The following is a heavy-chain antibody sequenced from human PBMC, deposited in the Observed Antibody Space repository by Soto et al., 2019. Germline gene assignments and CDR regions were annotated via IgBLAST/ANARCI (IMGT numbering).Heavy chain of an antibody. J-gene: IGHJ2*01. D-gene: IGHD1-26*01. V-gene: IGHV1-18*04. Sequence: QVQLAQSGPEVKKPGASVKVSCKASGYTFSSHSISWMRQAPGQGLEWMGWINTYNGNTQYTQKLQGRVTLTTDTSTTTAYMELRSLRSDDTAVYYCARGVDKWLLLTTFDLWGRGTLVTVSS. CDR3: ARGVDKWLLLTTFDL. CDR1: GYTFSSHS. CDR2: INTYNGNT.